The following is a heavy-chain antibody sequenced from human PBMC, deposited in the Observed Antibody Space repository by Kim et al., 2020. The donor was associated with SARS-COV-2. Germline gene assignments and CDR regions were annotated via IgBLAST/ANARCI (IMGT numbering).Heavy chain of an antibody. Sequence: ADSVKGRFTISRDNSKNTRDLQMNSLRAEDTAVYYCARGRGIAARSYFDYWGQGTLVTVSS. D-gene: IGHD6-6*01. J-gene: IGHJ4*02. V-gene: IGHV3-30*01. CDR3: ARGRGIAARSYFDY.